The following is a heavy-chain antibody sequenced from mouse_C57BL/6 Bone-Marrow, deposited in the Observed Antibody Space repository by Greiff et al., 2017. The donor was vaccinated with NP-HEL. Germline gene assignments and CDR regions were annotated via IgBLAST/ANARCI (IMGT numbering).Heavy chain of an antibody. Sequence: EVKLMESGGGLVQSGRSLRLSCATSGFTFSDFYMEWVRQAPGKGLEWIAASRNKANDYTTEYSASVKGRFIVSRDTSQSILYLQMNALRDEDTAIYYCARDASVISYDYDVGYRGQGASVTAYS. V-gene: IGHV7-1*01. D-gene: IGHD1-1*01. CDR1: GFTFSDFY. J-gene: IGHJ4*01. CDR2: SRNKANDYTT. CDR3: ARDASVISYDYDVGY.